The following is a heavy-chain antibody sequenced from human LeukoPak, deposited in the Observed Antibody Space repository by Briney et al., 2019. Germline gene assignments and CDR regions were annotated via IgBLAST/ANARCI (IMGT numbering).Heavy chain of an antibody. D-gene: IGHD3-3*01. Sequence: SETLSLTCTVSGGSISNYYWSWIRRPPGKGLEWIGYIYYSGSTLYNPSLKSRVTISVDTSKNQFSLKLSSVTAADTAVYYCAARYYDFWSGYYTGDYWGQGTLVTVSS. J-gene: IGHJ4*02. V-gene: IGHV4-59*12. CDR2: IYYSGST. CDR3: AARYYDFWSGYYTGDY. CDR1: GGSISNYY.